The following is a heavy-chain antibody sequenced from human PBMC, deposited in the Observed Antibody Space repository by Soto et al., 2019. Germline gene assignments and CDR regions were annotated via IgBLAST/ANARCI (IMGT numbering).Heavy chain of an antibody. CDR1: RFNFSAAW. V-gene: IGHV3-15*07. J-gene: IGHJ4*02. Sequence: GGSLRLSCVASRFNFSAAWLNWVRQIPGKGLEWVGRIKPISEGGTTAYAEAVKGRFTISRDDSKNALHLQMDSLKTEDSAVYYCTTVTYSSGHTWGLGTLVTVSS. CDR3: TTVTYSSGHT. CDR2: IKPISEGGTT. D-gene: IGHD6-25*01.